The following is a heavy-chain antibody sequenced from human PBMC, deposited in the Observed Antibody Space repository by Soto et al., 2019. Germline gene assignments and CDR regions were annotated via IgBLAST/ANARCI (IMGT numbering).Heavy chain of an antibody. CDR2: ILTIFGTS. CDR1: GGSFRREA. D-gene: IGHD2-15*01. V-gene: IGHV1-69*12. Sequence: QVQLVQSGAEVKKPGSSVKVSCKASGGSFRREAINWVRQAPGQGTEWMGGILTIFGTSDYVEKFQGRVTITADVSTTTKYMELGSLRFEYTADYYCARGHEFGGESAALDVRGKGTMVIVSS. CDR3: ARGHEFGGESAALDV. J-gene: IGHJ3*01.